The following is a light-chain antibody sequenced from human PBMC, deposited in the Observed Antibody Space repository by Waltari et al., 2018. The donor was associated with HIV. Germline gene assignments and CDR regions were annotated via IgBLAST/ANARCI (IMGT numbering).Light chain of an antibody. CDR1: SSTFGLHY. CDR3: AAWDDSLSGRV. J-gene: IGLJ3*02. CDR2: RNK. V-gene: IGLV1-47*01. Sequence: QSVLPQPPSASATPGQSVPTSCSGRSSTFGLHYVYWYHQLPGTTPKLLTYRNKQRPSGVPDRFSGSKSGTSASLAISGLRSEDEADYYCAAWDDSLSGRVFGGGTKLTVL.